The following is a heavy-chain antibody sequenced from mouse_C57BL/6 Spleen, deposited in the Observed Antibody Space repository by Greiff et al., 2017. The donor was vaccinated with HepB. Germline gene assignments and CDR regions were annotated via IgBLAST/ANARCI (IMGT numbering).Heavy chain of an antibody. D-gene: IGHD1-1*01. CDR3: ARGLQRSYFDY. V-gene: IGHV1-69*01. CDR2: IDPSDSYT. J-gene: IGHJ2*01. CDR1: GYTFTSYW. Sequence: VQLQQPGAELVMPGASVKLSCKASGYTFTSYWMHWVKQRPGQGLEWIGEIDPSDSYTNYNQKFKGKSTLTVDKSSSTAYMQLSSLTSEDSAFYYCARGLQRSYFDYWGQGTTLTVSS.